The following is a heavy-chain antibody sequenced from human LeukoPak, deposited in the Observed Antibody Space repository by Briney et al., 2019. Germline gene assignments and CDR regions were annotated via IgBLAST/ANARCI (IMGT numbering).Heavy chain of an antibody. CDR3: AKPISGGLAVTADWFHP. J-gene: IGHJ5*01. V-gene: IGHV3-23*01. CDR1: GFAFSFYA. D-gene: IGHD6-19*01. CDR2: INANSGTR. Sequence: GGSLRLSCAASGFAFSFYAMSWLRQPPGKGLGGVSTINANSGTRSYAASVRGRFTISRDNSKNTLYLQVNTLRADDTATYYCAKPISGGLAVTADWFHPWGQGTLVVVSS.